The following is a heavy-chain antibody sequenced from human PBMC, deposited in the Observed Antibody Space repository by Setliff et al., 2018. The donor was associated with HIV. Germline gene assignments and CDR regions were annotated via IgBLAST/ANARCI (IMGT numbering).Heavy chain of an antibody. CDR2: IHFSGST. D-gene: IGHD3-22*01. Sequence: LSLTCTVSGGSLSSSTYYWGWIRQPPGKGLEWIGNIHFSGSTYYNPSLKSRVTVSVDPSKNQFSLKLSSVTAADTAVYYCARELRRFDTSDTAPHNWFDPWGQGTLVTVS. CDR3: ARELRRFDTSDTAPHNWFDP. J-gene: IGHJ5*02. CDR1: GGSLSSSTYY. V-gene: IGHV4-39*07.